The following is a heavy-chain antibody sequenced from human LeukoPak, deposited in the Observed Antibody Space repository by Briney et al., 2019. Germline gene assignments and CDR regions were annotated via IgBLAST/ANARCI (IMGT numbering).Heavy chain of an antibody. D-gene: IGHD1-26*01. CDR3: ARHGGSYDFDF. V-gene: IGHV4-59*08. Sequence: PSETLSLTCTVSGGXISSYYWSWIRQPPGKGLEWIGYIYYSGTPNYNPTLKSRVTMSVDTSKNQFSLKLSSVTAADTAVYYCARHGGSYDFDFWGQGTLVTVSS. CDR2: IYYSGTP. J-gene: IGHJ4*02. CDR1: GGXISSYY.